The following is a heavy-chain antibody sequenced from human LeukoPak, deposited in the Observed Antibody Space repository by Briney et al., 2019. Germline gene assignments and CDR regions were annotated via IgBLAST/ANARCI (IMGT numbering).Heavy chain of an antibody. CDR2: ISGSGRDT. CDR3: ARNSGSGCFDY. V-gene: IGHV3-23*01. Sequence: GGSLRLSCAASGFNFSSYGMTWVRQAPGKGLEWVSIISGSGRDTYYADSVKGRFTISRDKSKNTLYLQMNSLRAEDTAVYYCARNSGSGCFDYWGQGTLVTVSS. D-gene: IGHD6-19*01. J-gene: IGHJ4*02. CDR1: GFNFSSYG.